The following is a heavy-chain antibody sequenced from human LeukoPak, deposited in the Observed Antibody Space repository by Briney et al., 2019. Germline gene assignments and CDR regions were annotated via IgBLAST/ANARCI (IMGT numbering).Heavy chain of an antibody. CDR3: ASLVWGSYRYADY. CDR2: IYSGYSDT. CDR1: GYSFTSHW. D-gene: IGHD3-16*02. V-gene: IGHV5-51*01. J-gene: IGHJ4*02. Sequence: GEALKISCKGSGYSFTSHWSGWVRQLPWKGREWMGIIYSGYSDTRYSPSSQGQVTISADKSISTAYLQWSSLKASDTAMYYCASLVWGSYRYADYWGQGTLVTVSS.